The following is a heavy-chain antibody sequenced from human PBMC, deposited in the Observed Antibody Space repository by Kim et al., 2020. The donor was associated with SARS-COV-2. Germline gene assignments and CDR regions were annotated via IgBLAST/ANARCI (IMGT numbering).Heavy chain of an antibody. V-gene: IGHV4-39*01. J-gene: IGHJ2*01. CDR3: ARRGYSTWYFDL. Sequence: SYNPCLERRVTISVDTSRNQVSLKLSSVTAADTAVYYCARRGYSTWYFDLWGRGTLVTVSS. D-gene: IGHD6-13*01.